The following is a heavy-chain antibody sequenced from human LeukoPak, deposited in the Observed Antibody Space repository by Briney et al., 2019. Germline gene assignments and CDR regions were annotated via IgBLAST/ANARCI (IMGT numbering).Heavy chain of an antibody. Sequence: PSETLSLTCAVYGWSFSGYNWNWIRQPPGKGLEWIGEISHRGTTNYNTAFKSRVTLSVDTSKNQISLKLISVTAADTAVYYCASYGDHDYWGQGTLVTVSS. D-gene: IGHD4-17*01. CDR1: GWSFSGYN. CDR3: ASYGDHDY. V-gene: IGHV4-34*01. CDR2: ISHRGTT. J-gene: IGHJ4*02.